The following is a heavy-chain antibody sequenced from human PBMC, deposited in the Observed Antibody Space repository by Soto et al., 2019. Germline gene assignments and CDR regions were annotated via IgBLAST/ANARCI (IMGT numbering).Heavy chain of an antibody. V-gene: IGHV3-23*01. J-gene: IGHJ4*02. CDR1: GFTFSNYA. Sequence: EVQLLESGGGLVQPGGSLRLSCAASGFTFSNYAIAWVRQAPGKGLEWVSGISGSGGTTYYADSVKGRFTISRDNSKDTRHLQMNSLRAEDTDVYYCAKTPRQWRVYCDYWGQGALVTVSS. D-gene: IGHD6-19*01. CDR2: ISGSGGTT. CDR3: AKTPRQWRVYCDY.